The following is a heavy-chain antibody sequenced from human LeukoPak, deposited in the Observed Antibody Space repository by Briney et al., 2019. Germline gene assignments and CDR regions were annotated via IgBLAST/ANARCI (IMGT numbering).Heavy chain of an antibody. CDR3: ARGLCSGGSCYSDY. CDR1: GFTFSSYA. Sequence: GGSLRLSCAASGFTFSSYAMSWVRQAPGKGLEWVAVISYDGSNKYYADSVKGRFTISRDNSKNTLYLQMNSLRAEDTAVYYCARGLCSGGSCYSDYWGQGTLVTVSS. D-gene: IGHD2-15*01. V-gene: IGHV3-30-3*01. CDR2: ISYDGSNK. J-gene: IGHJ4*02.